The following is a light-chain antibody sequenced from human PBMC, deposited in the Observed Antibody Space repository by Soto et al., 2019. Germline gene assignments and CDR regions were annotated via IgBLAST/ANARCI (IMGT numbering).Light chain of an antibody. J-gene: IGKJ4*01. CDR2: GVS. Sequence: EIVMTQSPATLSLSPGERAILSCRASESLSSNFAGYQQKPGQAPRPLLYGVSTRATGIPARISGSGSGAEFTLTISSLQSEDFSVYYCQQYYKWPLTFGGGTKVEIK. V-gene: IGKV3-15*01. CDR3: QQYYKWPLT. CDR1: ESLSSN.